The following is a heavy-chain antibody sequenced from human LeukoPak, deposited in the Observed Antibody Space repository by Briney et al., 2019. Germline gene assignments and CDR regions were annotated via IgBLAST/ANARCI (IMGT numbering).Heavy chain of an antibody. D-gene: IGHD3-22*01. CDR1: GFSFSGYG. J-gene: IGHJ6*02. V-gene: IGHV3-30*03. CDR2: ISYDGSNK. Sequence: PGGSLRLSCAASGFSFSGYGMHWVRQAPGKGLEWVAFISYDGSNKYYADSVKGRFTISRDNSKNTLYLQMNSLRAEDTAVYYCARVDYYDSGGYWGDNYYFYGMDVWGRGTTVTVSS. CDR3: ARVDYYDSGGYWGDNYYFYGMDV.